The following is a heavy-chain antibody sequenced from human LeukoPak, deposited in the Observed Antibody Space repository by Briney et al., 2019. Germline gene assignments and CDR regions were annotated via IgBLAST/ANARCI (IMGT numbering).Heavy chain of an antibody. CDR3: AKNYGAYYGMDV. Sequence: GGSLRLSCAASGFTFSSYAMSWVRQAPGKGLERVSAISGSGGSTYYADSVKGRFTISRDNSKNTLYLQMNSLRAGDTAVYYCAKNYGAYYGMDVWGQGTTVTVSS. D-gene: IGHD4-17*01. J-gene: IGHJ6*02. V-gene: IGHV3-23*01. CDR2: ISGSGGST. CDR1: GFTFSSYA.